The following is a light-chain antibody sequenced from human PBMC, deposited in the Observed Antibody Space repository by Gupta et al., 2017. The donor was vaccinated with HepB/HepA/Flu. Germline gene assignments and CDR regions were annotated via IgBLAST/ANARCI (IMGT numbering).Light chain of an antibody. V-gene: IGLV2-14*03. Sequence: SALTQPASASGSPGPSITISCTGTCSDVGGYNYVSWYLQHPGKAPKLMIYDVSNRPSGVSNRFSGSKSGNTASLTISGLQAEDEADYYCSSYTSSSTLVFGTGTKVTVL. CDR1: CSDVGGYNY. CDR3: SSYTSSSTLV. CDR2: DVS. J-gene: IGLJ1*01.